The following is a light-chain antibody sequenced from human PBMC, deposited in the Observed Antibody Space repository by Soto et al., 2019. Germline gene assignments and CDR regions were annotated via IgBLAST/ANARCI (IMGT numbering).Light chain of an antibody. CDR1: QSVTNN. CDR2: GAS. V-gene: IGKV3-15*01. CDR3: QQHNNWPST. J-gene: IGKJ1*01. Sequence: EIVLMQSPGILSLSPGDRATLSCRASQSVTNNLAWYQQKPGQAPRLLIYGASSRATGVPARFSGSGSGTDFTLTMSSLQSEGFVLYYCQQHNNWPSTFGQGTKVDIK.